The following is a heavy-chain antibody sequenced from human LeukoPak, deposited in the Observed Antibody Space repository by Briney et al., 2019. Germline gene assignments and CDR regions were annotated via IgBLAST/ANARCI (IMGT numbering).Heavy chain of an antibody. V-gene: IGHV3-7*01. CDR3: ARGPATPGIAAAWGGY. CDR1: GFTFSNYW. J-gene: IGHJ4*02. CDR2: IKQDGSEK. Sequence: GGSLRLSCAASGFTFSNYWMTWVRQAPGKGLEWVANIKQDGSEKYCVDSVKGRFTISRDNAKNSLYLQMNSLRAEDTAVYYCARGPATPGIAAAWGGYWGQGTLVTVSS. D-gene: IGHD6-13*01.